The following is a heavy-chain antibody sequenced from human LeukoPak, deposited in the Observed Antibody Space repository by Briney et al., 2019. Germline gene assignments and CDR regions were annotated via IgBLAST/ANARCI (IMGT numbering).Heavy chain of an antibody. CDR3: ARVGRDWFDP. CDR1: GGTFSSYA. Sequence: GSVKVSCKASGGTFSSYAISWVRQAPGQGLEWMGWISAYNGNTNYAQKLQGRVTMTTDTSTSTAYMELRSLRSDDTAVYYCARVGRDWFDPWGQGTLVTVSS. V-gene: IGHV1-18*01. J-gene: IGHJ5*02. CDR2: ISAYNGNT. D-gene: IGHD3-10*01.